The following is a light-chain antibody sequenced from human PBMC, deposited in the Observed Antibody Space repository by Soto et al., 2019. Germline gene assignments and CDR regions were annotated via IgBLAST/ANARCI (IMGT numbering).Light chain of an antibody. CDR1: QNIGMS. V-gene: IGKV1-39*01. J-gene: IGKJ1*01. CDR2: GAS. Sequence: DIQMTQSPSSLSASVGDRVAITCRAGQNIGMSLNWFQQKPGKAPKLLIYGASALQSGVPTRFSGSGSGTDFTLTITCLQPEDFATYYCQHSYNVPRTFGQGTRLDIK. CDR3: QHSYNVPRT.